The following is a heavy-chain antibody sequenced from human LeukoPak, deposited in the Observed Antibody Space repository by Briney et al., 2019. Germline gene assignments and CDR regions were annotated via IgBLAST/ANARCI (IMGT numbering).Heavy chain of an antibody. CDR3: VAYSSGWYYNY. J-gene: IGHJ4*02. D-gene: IGHD6-19*01. CDR2: INHSGVT. V-gene: IGHV4-4*02. CDR1: GASDSISRSNW. Sequence: SGTLSLTCTVSGASDSISRSNWWSWVRQSPTKGLEWLGEINHSGVTNDNPSLKSRVTISIDKSKNQFSLKLTSVTAADTAVYYCVAYSSGWYYNYWGQGTLVTVSS.